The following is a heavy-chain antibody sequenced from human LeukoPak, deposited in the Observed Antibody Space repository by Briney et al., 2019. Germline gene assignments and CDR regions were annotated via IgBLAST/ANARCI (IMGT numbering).Heavy chain of an antibody. CDR1: GFSFSTYG. D-gene: IGHD3-10*01. J-gene: IGHJ3*01. V-gene: IGHV3-33*01. Sequence: PGRSLRLSCAASGFSFSTYGMHWVRHAPGNGLEWVAVIWYDGSNKYYGDSVNGRFTISRDNSTNTLYLLMNSLRAEDTAVYYCARASGPFDFWGQGTMVTVSS. CDR2: IWYDGSNK. CDR3: ARASGPFDF.